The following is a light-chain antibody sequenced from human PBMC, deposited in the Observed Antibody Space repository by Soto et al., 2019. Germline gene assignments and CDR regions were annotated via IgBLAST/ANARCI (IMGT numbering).Light chain of an antibody. CDR1: NIGSKS. CDR3: QVWASTAEFFV. CDR2: DAT. V-gene: IGLV3-21*02. J-gene: IGLJ1*01. Sequence: SYELTQPPSVSVAPGQTVRVTCGGKNIGSKSVHWYQQRPGQAPVAVVFDATDRPSGIPDRISASRSGDTATLTISRVDAGDEADYYCQVWASTAEFFVFGSGTKVTV.